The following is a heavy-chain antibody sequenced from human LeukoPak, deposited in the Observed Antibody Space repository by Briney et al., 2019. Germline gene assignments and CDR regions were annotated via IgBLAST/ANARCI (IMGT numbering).Heavy chain of an antibody. Sequence: ASVQVSCKTSVYTFTSYHMHWVRQTPGQGLEWVAIINSTGDTTVYAQKFQGRVTVTRDTSTSTVYMDLSSVSSEDTAVYYCVREDAHTYYFDFWGQGTLVTVSS. CDR1: VYTFTSYH. CDR2: INSTGDTT. J-gene: IGHJ4*02. V-gene: IGHV1-46*01. D-gene: IGHD2-2*01. CDR3: VREDAHTYYFDF.